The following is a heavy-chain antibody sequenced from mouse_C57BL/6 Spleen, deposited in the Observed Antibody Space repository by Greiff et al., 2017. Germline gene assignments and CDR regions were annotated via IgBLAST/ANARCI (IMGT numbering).Heavy chain of an antibody. Sequence: EVQRVESGPELVKPGASVKISCKASGYSFTGYYMNWVKQSPEKSLEWIGEINPSTGGTTYNQKFKAKATLTVDKSSSTAYMQLKSLTSEDSAVYYCARKGNYYGSSYVGYFDVWGTGTTVTVSS. D-gene: IGHD1-1*01. J-gene: IGHJ1*03. CDR1: GYSFTGYY. CDR3: ARKGNYYGSSYVGYFDV. V-gene: IGHV1-42*01. CDR2: INPSTGGT.